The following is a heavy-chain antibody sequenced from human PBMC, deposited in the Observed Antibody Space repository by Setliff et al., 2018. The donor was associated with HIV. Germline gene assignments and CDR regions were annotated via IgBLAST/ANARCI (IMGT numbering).Heavy chain of an antibody. CDR3: ARDNSYYYGSGSHYWYGMDV. J-gene: IGHJ6*01. CDR2: LHLSGDT. D-gene: IGHD3-10*01. Sequence: TLSLTCTVSGDSINSGTYYWSWIRQPAGKGLEWIGRLHLSGDTNYNPSLKSRVTTSIDTSKNQFSLKLSSVTAADTAVYYCARDNSYYYGSGSHYWYGMDVWGQGTPVPLPS. V-gene: IGHV4-61*02. CDR1: GDSINSGTYY.